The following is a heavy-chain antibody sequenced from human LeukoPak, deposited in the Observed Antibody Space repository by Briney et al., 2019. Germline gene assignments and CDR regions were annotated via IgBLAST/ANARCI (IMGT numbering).Heavy chain of an antibody. Sequence: VASVKVSCKVSGYTLTELSMHWVRQAPGKGLEWMGGFDPEDGETIYAHKFQGRVTMTEDTSTDTAYMELSSLRSEDTAVYYCATDDSEAWFDPWGQGTLVTVSS. D-gene: IGHD2-21*02. CDR2: FDPEDGET. V-gene: IGHV1-24*01. J-gene: IGHJ5*02. CDR1: GYTLTELS. CDR3: ATDDSEAWFDP.